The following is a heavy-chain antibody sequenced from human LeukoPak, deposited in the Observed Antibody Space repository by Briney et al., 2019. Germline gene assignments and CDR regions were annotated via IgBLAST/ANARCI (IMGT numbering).Heavy chain of an antibody. CDR1: GYTFTSYY. CDR3: ASVTRPYGGNQAQGAFDI. CDR2: INPSGGST. D-gene: IGHD4-23*01. J-gene: IGHJ3*02. Sequence: ASVKVSCKASGYTFTSYYMHWVRQAPGQGLEWMGIINPSGGSTSYAQKFQGRVTMTRDTSTGTVYMELSSLRSEDTAVYYCASVTRPYGGNQAQGAFDIWGQGTMVTVSS. V-gene: IGHV1-46*01.